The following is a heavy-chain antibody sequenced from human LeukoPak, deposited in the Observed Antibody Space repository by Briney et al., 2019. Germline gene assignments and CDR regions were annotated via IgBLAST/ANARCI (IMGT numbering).Heavy chain of an antibody. CDR3: ARLDSGGYYFVQQ. D-gene: IGHD3-22*01. CDR2: IHPGNSET. Sequence: GESLMISCKTSGYSFTNYWIGWVRRMAGKGLEWMVTIHPGNSETRYTPSFQDRLTSSSNKSITTAYLQWSSLKTSDTAAFYCARLDSGGYYFVQQWGQGTLVTVSS. CDR1: GYSFTNYW. V-gene: IGHV5-51*01. J-gene: IGHJ4*02.